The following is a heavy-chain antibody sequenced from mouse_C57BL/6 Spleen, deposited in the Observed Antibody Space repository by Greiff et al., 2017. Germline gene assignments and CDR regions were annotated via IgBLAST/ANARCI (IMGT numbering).Heavy chain of an antibody. D-gene: IGHD1-1*01. J-gene: IGHJ3*01. CDR1: GYTFTDYY. CDR3: ARGRDYGSSGFAY. CDR2: IYPGSGNT. Sequence: QVQLQQSGAELVRPGASVKLSCKASGYTFTDYYINWVKQRPGQGLEWIARIYPGSGNTYYNEKFKGKATLTAEKSSSTAYMQLSSLTSEDSAVYFCARGRDYGSSGFAYWGQGTLVTVSA. V-gene: IGHV1-76*01.